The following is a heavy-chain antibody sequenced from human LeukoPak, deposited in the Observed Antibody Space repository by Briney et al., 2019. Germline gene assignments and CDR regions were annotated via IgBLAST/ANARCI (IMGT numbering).Heavy chain of an antibody. CDR1: GGSISSYY. V-gene: IGHV4-59*12. D-gene: IGHD3-9*01. CDR3: ARAIPNSDILTGHGYYFDY. Sequence: SETLSLTCTVSGGSISSYYWSWIRQPPGKGLEWIGYIYHSGSTYYNPSLKSRVTISVDRSKNQFSLKLSSVTAADTAVYYCARAIPNSDILTGHGYYFDYWGQGTLVTVSS. J-gene: IGHJ4*02. CDR2: IYHSGST.